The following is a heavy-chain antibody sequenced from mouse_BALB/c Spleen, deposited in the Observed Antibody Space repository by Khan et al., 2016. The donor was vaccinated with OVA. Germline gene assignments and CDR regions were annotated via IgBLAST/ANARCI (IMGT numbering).Heavy chain of an antibody. Sequence: QVQLQQSGPELKKPGETVMISCKASGYTFTNYGMNWVKQSPGKALKWMGWINTYTGEPTYADDFKGRFAFSLETSASTAYLQINNLKNEDTATYFCARPPYFSYTLDHWGQGTSVTVSS. D-gene: IGHD2-10*01. J-gene: IGHJ4*01. CDR3: ARPPYFSYTLDH. CDR2: INTYTGEP. V-gene: IGHV9-3-1*01. CDR1: GYTFTNYG.